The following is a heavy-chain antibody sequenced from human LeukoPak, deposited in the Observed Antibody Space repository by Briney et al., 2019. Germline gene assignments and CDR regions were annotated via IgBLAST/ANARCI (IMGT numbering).Heavy chain of an antibody. Sequence: SGGSLRLSCAASGFTFSSYAMSWVRQAPGKGLEWVSAISGSGGSTYYADSVKGRFTISRDNSKNTLYLRMNSLRAEDTAVYYCAKDRLLGDSSGYYPGYWGQGTLVTVSS. D-gene: IGHD3-22*01. CDR2: ISGSGGST. J-gene: IGHJ4*02. CDR1: GFTFSSYA. CDR3: AKDRLLGDSSGYYPGY. V-gene: IGHV3-23*01.